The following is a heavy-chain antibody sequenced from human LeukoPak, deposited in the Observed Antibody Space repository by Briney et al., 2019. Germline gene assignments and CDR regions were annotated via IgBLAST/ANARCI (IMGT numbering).Heavy chain of an antibody. CDR1: GFTFNIYW. CDR2: IKTDGSEK. J-gene: IGHJ4*02. D-gene: IGHD7-27*01. CDR3: AKNWGSLDY. V-gene: IGHV3-7*01. Sequence: GGSLRLSCAASGFTFNIYWMSWVRQAPGKGLEWVANIKTDGSEKRYVDSVKGRFTISRDNAKNSLYLQMNSLGAEDTAVYYCAKNWGSLDYWGPGTLVTVSS.